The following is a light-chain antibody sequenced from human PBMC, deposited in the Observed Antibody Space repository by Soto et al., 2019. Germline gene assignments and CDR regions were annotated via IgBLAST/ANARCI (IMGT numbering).Light chain of an antibody. CDR1: QSISRY. J-gene: IGKJ5*01. CDR3: QQLHSYPIT. CDR2: VAS. Sequence: DSQMTENPSSLSAAGEDRVRMTCLASQSISRYLNWYQQKPGKAPNLLIYVASSLQSEVPSRFSGSGSGTDSTLTITSLQPEDFATYYCQQLHSYPITFCQGTRLELK. V-gene: IGKV1-39*01.